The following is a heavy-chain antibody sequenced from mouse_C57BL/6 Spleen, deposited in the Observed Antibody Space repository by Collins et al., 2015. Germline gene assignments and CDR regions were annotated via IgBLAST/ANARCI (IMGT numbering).Heavy chain of an antibody. J-gene: IGHJ1*03. D-gene: IGHD3-1*01. CDR1: GYTFTSYG. CDR2: IYPRSGNT. CDR3: ARSGGRGYFDV. Sequence: QVQLQQSGAELARPGASVKLSCKASGYTFTSYGISWVKQRTGQGLEWIGVIYPRSGNTYYNEKFKGKATLTADKSSSTAYMELRSLTSEDSAVYFCARSGGRGYFDVWGTGTTVTVSS. V-gene: IGHV1-81*01.